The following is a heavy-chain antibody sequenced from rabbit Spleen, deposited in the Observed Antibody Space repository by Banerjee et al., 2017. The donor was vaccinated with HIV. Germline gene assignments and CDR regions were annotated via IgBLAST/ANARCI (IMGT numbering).Heavy chain of an antibody. CDR2: VYAGSSGFT. V-gene: IGHV1S40*01. CDR3: ARDTASSFSSYGMDL. D-gene: IGHD8-1*01. Sequence: QSLEESGGGLVKPGASLTLTCKASGFSFNSGYDMCWVRQAPGKGLEWIACVYAGSSGFTYFATWAKGRFTISKTSSTTVTLQMTRLTAADTATYFCARDTASSFSSYGMDLWGPGTLVTVS. J-gene: IGHJ6*01. CDR1: GFSFNSGYD.